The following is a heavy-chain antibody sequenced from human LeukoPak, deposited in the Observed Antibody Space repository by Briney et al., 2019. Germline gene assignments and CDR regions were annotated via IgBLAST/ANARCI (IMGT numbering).Heavy chain of an antibody. V-gene: IGHV3-21*01. CDR1: GFTFSSYS. J-gene: IGHJ6*02. D-gene: IGHD6-13*01. CDR2: ISSSSSYI. Sequence: NSGGSLRRSCAASGFTFSSYSMNWVRQAPGKGLEWVSSISSSSSYIYYADSVKGRFTISRDNAKNSLYLQMNSLRAEDTAVYYCARDLWNPAAAGLGYYYYYYYGMDVWGQGTTVTVSS. CDR3: ARDLWNPAAAGLGYYYYYYYGMDV.